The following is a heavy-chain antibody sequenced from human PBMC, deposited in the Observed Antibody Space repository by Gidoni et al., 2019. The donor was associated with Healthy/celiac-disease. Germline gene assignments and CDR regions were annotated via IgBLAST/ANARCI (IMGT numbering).Heavy chain of an antibody. D-gene: IGHD3-10*01. CDR2: ISSSSSYI. CDR3: ARDGRGSGSYSPYYYYYGMDV. V-gene: IGHV3-21*01. CDR1: GFTFSSYS. Sequence: EVQLVESGGGLVKPGGSLRLSCAASGFTFSSYSMNWVRQAPGKGREWVSSISSSSSYIYYADAVKGRFTISRDNAKNSLYLQMNSLRAEDTAVYYCARDGRGSGSYSPYYYYYGMDVWGQGTTVTVSS. J-gene: IGHJ6*02.